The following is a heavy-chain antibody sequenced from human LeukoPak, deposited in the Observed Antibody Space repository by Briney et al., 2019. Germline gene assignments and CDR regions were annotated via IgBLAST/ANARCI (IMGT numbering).Heavy chain of an antibody. V-gene: IGHV4-39*01. CDR2: ISYSGST. J-gene: IGHJ2*01. CDR1: GDSISSSGSY. CDR3: ARQFGSGLWYFDL. Sequence: SETLSLSCTVSGDSISSSGSYWGWIRQPPGKGLEWIGTISYSGSTYYNPSLKSRVTVSVDTSKNQFSLNLSSVTAADTAVYYCARQFGSGLWYFDLWGRGTLVTVSS. D-gene: IGHD3-10*01.